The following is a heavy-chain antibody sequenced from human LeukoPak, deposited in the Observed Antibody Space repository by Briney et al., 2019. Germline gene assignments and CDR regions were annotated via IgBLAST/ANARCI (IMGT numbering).Heavy chain of an antibody. J-gene: IGHJ4*02. CDR3: ARYTATTVTFDY. Sequence: SETLSLTCTVSGGSISSGDYYWSWIRQPPGKGLEWIGYIYYSGSTYCNPSLKSRVTISVDTSKNQFSLKLSSVTAADTAVYYCARYTATTVTFDYWDQGTLVTVSS. CDR2: IYYSGST. CDR1: GGSISSGDYY. V-gene: IGHV4-30-4*01. D-gene: IGHD4-17*01.